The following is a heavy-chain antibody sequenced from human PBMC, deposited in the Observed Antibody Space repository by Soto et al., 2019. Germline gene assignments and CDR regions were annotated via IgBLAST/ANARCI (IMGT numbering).Heavy chain of an antibody. D-gene: IGHD3-9*01. Sequence: HVQLVQSGAEVKKPGASLRVSCKASGYTFTDYYIHWVRQAPGQGLQWMGWLRPYNGATTYAQKCQERVTVTGATTISTAYLDPSRLSSGDTAVYYCARAQELRSFDWSWGGGAVDVWGQGTMVTASS. V-gene: IGHV1-2*02. CDR2: LRPYNGAT. CDR1: GYTFTDYY. J-gene: IGHJ3*01. CDR3: ARAQELRSFDWSWGGGAVDV.